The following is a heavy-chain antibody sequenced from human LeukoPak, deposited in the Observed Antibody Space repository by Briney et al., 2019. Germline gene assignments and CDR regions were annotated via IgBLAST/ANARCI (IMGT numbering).Heavy chain of an antibody. V-gene: IGHV3-21*01. J-gene: IGHJ4*02. D-gene: IGHD3-9*01. CDR3: ARDEVDYDILTGYYWY. CDR1: GFTFSSYS. Sequence: GGSLRLSCAASGFTFSSYSMNWVRQAPGKGLEWVSSISSSSSYIYYADSVKGRFTISRDNAKNSLYLQMNSLRAEDMAVYYCARDEVDYDILTGYYWYWGQGTLVTVSS. CDR2: ISSSSSYI.